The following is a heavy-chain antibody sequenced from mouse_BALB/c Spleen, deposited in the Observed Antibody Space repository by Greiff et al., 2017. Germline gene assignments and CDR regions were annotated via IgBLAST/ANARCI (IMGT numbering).Heavy chain of an antibody. CDR3: ARIPTFYYGKGAMDY. CDR1: GYTFTDYA. D-gene: IGHD2-1*01. V-gene: IGHV1S137*01. CDR2: ISTYYGDA. J-gene: IGHJ4*01. Sequence: VQLQQSGAELVRPGVSVKISCKGSGYTFTDYAMHWVKQSHAKSLEWIGVISTYYGDASYNQKFKGKATMTVDKSVSTAYMELARLTSEDSAIYYCARIPTFYYGKGAMDYWGQGTSVTVSS.